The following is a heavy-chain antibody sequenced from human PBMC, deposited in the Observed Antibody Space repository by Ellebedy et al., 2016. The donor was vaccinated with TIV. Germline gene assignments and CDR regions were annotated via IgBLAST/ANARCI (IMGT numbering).Heavy chain of an antibody. D-gene: IGHD6-19*01. J-gene: IGHJ4*02. CDR2: ISYDGSDK. CDR3: ASAIAVAGTQEFDY. CDR1: GFTFSSYA. V-gene: IGHV3-30*04. Sequence: PGESLKISCAASGFTFSSYAMHWVRQAPGKGLEWVAVISYDGSDKYYADAVKGRFTISRGNSKNTLYLQMNSLRAEDTAVYYCASAIAVAGTQEFDYWGQGTLVTVSS.